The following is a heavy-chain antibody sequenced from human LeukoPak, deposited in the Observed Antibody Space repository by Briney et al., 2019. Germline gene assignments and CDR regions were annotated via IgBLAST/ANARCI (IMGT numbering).Heavy chain of an antibody. Sequence: GGSLRLSCAASGFTFSSYGMHWVRQAPGKGLEWVAVISYDGSNKYYADSVKGRFTISRDNSKNTLYLQMNSLRAEDTAVYYCAKESYGDFAPADYWGQGTLVTVSS. D-gene: IGHD4-17*01. CDR3: AKESYGDFAPADY. V-gene: IGHV3-30*18. J-gene: IGHJ4*02. CDR1: GFTFSSYG. CDR2: ISYDGSNK.